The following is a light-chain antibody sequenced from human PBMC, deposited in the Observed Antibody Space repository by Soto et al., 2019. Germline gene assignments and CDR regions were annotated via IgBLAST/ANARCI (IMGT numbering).Light chain of an antibody. V-gene: IGKV1-39*01. CDR1: QTISNF. J-gene: IGKJ5*01. CDR2: AAS. Sequence: DIQMTQSPSSLSGSVGDRVTITFLASQTISNFVKWYQQKLGRAPRLLIYAASTLQSGVPSRFSGSGYGTEFTLTISSLQPDDFASYYCQHLHNFPFTFGQGTRLEIK. CDR3: QHLHNFPFT.